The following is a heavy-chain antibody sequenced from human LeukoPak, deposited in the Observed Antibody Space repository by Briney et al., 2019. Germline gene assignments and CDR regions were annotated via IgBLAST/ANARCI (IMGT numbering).Heavy chain of an antibody. CDR1: GGSISSSSYY. V-gene: IGHV4-39*01. CDR2: IYYSGST. Sequence: SETLSLTCTVSGGSISSSSYYWGWIRQPPGKGLEWIGSIYYSGSTYYNPSLKSRVTISVDTSKNQFSLKLSSVTAADTAVYYCARAEQPMDYWGQGTLVTVSS. J-gene: IGHJ4*02. D-gene: IGHD6-13*01. CDR3: ARAEQPMDY.